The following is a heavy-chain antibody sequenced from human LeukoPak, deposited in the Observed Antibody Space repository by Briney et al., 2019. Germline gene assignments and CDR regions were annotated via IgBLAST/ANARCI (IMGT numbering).Heavy chain of an antibody. Sequence: ASVKVSCKASGYTFTSYGISWVRQAPGQGLEWMGWISAYNGNTNYAQKLQGRVTVTTNTSTSTAYMELRSLRSDDTAVYYCARDRYHYVWGSYQDYYYYYMDVWGKGTTVTISS. CDR2: ISAYNGNT. D-gene: IGHD3-16*02. J-gene: IGHJ6*03. V-gene: IGHV1-18*01. CDR3: ARDRYHYVWGSYQDYYYYYMDV. CDR1: GYTFTSYG.